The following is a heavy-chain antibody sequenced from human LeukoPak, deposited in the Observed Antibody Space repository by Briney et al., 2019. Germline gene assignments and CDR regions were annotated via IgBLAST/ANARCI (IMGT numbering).Heavy chain of an antibody. CDR1: GYTFTSYA. Sequence: ASVKVSCEASGYTFTSYAMNWVRQAPGQGLEWMGWINTNTGNPTYAQGFTGRFVFSLDTSVSTAYLQISSLKAEDTAVYYCARSPPSDPRVPEDIVVVVAATFDYWGQGTLVTVSS. CDR3: ARSPPSDPRVPEDIVVVVAATFDY. V-gene: IGHV7-4-1*02. CDR2: INTNTGNP. J-gene: IGHJ4*02. D-gene: IGHD2-15*01.